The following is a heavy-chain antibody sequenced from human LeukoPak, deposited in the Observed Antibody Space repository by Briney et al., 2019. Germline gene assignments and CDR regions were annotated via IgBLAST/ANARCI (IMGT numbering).Heavy chain of an antibody. V-gene: IGHV1-2*02. J-gene: IGHJ5*02. CDR1: GYTFTRYY. Sequence: ASVKVSCKASGYTFTRYYMHWVRQALGQGLEWMGWINPNSGGTNYAQKFQGRVTMTRDTSISTAYMELSRLRSDDTAVYYCARGPWLVANWFDPWGQGTLVTVSS. CDR3: ARGPWLVANWFDP. D-gene: IGHD6-19*01. CDR2: INPNSGGT.